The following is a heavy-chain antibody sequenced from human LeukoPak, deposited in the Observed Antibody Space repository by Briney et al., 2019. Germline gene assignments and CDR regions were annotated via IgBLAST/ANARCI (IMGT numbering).Heavy chain of an antibody. V-gene: IGHV4-4*02. Sequence: GSLRLSCAASGFTFSSYAMSWIRQPPGKGLEWIGEIYHSGSTNYNPSLKSRVTISVDKSKNQFSLKLSSVTAADTAVYYCARAYCGGDCYSLRAFDIWGQGTMVTVSS. CDR1: GFTFSSYAM. J-gene: IGHJ3*02. D-gene: IGHD2-21*02. CDR3: ARAYCGGDCYSLRAFDI. CDR2: IYHSGST.